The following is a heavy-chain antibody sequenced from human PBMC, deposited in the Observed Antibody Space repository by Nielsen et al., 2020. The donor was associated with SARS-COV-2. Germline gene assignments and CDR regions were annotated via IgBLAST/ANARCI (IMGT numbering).Heavy chain of an antibody. J-gene: IGHJ4*02. V-gene: IGHV3-30*04. CDR1: GFTFSSYA. D-gene: IGHD3-16*02. CDR2: ISYDGSNK. CDR3: AREDYDYVWGSYRSPY. Sequence: GESLKISCAASGFTFSSYAMHWVRQAPGKGLEWVAVISYDGSNKYYPDSVKGRFTISRDNSKNTLYLQMNSLRAEDTAVYYCAREDYDYVWGSYRSPYWGQGTLVTVSS.